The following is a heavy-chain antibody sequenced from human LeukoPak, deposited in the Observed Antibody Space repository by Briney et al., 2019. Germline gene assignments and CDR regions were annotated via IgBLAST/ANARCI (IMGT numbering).Heavy chain of an antibody. CDR3: ARLGIKRGFDY. Sequence: SETLSLTCTVSGGSISSYYWSWIRQPPGKGLEWIGYIYYSGSTNYNPSLKSRVTISVDTSKNQFSLKLSSVTAADTAVYYCARLGIKRGFDYWGQGILVTVSS. CDR1: GGSISSYY. V-gene: IGHV4-59*01. D-gene: IGHD1-14*01. J-gene: IGHJ4*02. CDR2: IYYSGST.